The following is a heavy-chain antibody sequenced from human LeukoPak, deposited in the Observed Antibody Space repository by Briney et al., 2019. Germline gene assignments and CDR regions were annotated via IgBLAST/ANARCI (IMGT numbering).Heavy chain of an antibody. J-gene: IGHJ4*02. V-gene: IGHV1-2*02. CDR2: INPNSGGT. CDR1: GYTFTGYY. CDR3: ARGSPRMITFGGVIVTLFFDY. D-gene: IGHD3-16*02. Sequence: ASVKVSCKASGYTFTGYYMHWVRQAPGQGLEWMGWINPNSGGTNYAQKFQGRVTMTRDTSISTAYMELSRLRSDDTAVYYCARGSPRMITFGGVIVTLFFDYWGQGTLVTVSS.